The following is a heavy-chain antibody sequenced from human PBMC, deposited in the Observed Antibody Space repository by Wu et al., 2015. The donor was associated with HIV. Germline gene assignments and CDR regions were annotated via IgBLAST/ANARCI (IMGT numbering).Heavy chain of an antibody. Sequence: QVQMVQSGRDVKKPGASVKVSCKGFGYNFNDYGINWARQAPGEGLEWMGWISPYNDHRRYAEKFQDRLTLTIDTSTSTAYLELRSLRSDDTAIYYCARDCGGDCSYIYFYMEVWGKGTTVIVSS. J-gene: IGHJ6*03. D-gene: IGHD2-21*01. CDR2: ISPYNDHR. CDR1: GYNFNDYG. CDR3: ARDCGGDCSYIYFYMEV. V-gene: IGHV1-18*04.